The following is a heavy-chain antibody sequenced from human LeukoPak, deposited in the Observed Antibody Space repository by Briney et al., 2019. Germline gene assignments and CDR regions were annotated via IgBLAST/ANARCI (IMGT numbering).Heavy chain of an antibody. Sequence: GLSLRLSCAASGVTFSSYGMHWVREAPGKGLEWVAIISYDGSNKYYVDSVKGRFTISRDNSKNTLYLQMNSLRAEDTAVYYCAKDRGYSGRWSGISNWFDPWGQGTLVTVSS. V-gene: IGHV3-30*18. CDR1: GVTFSSYG. CDR3: AKDRGYSGRWSGISNWFDP. CDR2: ISYDGSNK. J-gene: IGHJ5*02. D-gene: IGHD6-13*01.